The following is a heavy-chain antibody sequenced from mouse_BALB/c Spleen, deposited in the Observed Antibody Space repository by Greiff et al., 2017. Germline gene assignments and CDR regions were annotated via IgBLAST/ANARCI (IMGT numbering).Heavy chain of an antibody. CDR3: AASFYYYAMDY. CDR1: GYTFTDYN. J-gene: IGHJ4*01. V-gene: IGHV1S29*02. Sequence: SGPELVKPGASVKISCKASGYTFTDYNMHWVKQSHGKSLEWIGYIYPYNGGTGYNQKFKSKATLTVDNSSSTAYMELRSLTSEDSAVYYCAASFYYYAMDYWGQGTSVTVSS. CDR2: IYPYNGGT.